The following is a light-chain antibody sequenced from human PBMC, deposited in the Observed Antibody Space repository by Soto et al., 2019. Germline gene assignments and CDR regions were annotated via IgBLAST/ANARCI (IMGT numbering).Light chain of an antibody. J-gene: IGKJ1*01. CDR1: ETVAGSY. CDR2: GAS. V-gene: IGKV3-20*01. CDR3: QLYGTSPKT. Sequence: EIVLTQSPGTLCLSPWERDKLYCRASETVAGSYLAWYQQKPGQAPRLLIHGASTRATGIADRFSGSGSGTDFTLTISRLEPEDFAVYYCQLYGTSPKTFGQGTKVDI.